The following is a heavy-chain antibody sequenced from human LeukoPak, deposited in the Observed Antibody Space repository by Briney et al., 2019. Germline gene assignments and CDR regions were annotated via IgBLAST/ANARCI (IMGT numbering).Heavy chain of an antibody. J-gene: IGHJ6*03. CDR2: ISGSGGST. CDR3: AKGQVCGGGSCYLFYYYYYMDV. CDR1: GFTFSSYA. V-gene: IGHV3-23*01. D-gene: IGHD2-15*01. Sequence: GGSLRLSCAASGFTFSSYAMSWVRQAPGKGLEWVSAISGSGGSTYYADSVKGRFTISRDNSKNTLYLQMNSLRAEDTAVYYCAKGQVCGGGSCYLFYYYYYMDVWGKGTTVTVSS.